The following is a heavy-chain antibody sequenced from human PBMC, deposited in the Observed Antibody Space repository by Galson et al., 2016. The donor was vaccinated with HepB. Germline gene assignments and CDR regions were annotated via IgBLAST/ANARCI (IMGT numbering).Heavy chain of an antibody. CDR2: IYHTGNT. CDR3: ARFYGSGNWRGDV. CDR1: GDSFTSGGSY. Sequence: SETLSLTCSVSGDSFTSGGSYWGWVRQAPGKGLEWIGNIYHTGNTYYYPPLGSRVTMSVDTSKKQFSLRVTAVTAADTAVYYCARFYGSGNWRGDVWGPGTMVTVSS. D-gene: IGHD3-10*01. V-gene: IGHV4-39*01. J-gene: IGHJ6*02.